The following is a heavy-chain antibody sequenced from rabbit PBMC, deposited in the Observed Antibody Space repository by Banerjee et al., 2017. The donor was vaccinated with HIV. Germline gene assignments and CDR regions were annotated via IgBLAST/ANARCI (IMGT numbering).Heavy chain of an antibody. V-gene: IGHV1S45*01. Sequence: QEQLVESGGGLVQPEGSLTLTCTASGFSFSSSYWMCWVRQAPGKGLEWIACIFTSSAGTSYASWAKGRFTISKTSSTTVTLQMTRLTAADTATYFCARDPAGREDFNLWGQGTLVTVS. CDR1: GFSFSSSYW. D-gene: IGHD4-2*01. CDR3: ARDPAGREDFNL. CDR2: IFTSSAGT. J-gene: IGHJ4*01.